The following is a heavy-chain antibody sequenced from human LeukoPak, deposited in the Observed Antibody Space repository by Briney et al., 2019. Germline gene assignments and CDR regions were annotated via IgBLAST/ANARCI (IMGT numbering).Heavy chain of an antibody. Sequence: ASVKVSCKASGYTFTTYGLSWVRQAPGQGLEWLGWISTYDDNIKYAQSLQGRLTLTIDTSTSTAYMELRSLTSDDTAVYYCARVQDGYNPYYFDYWGQGTLVTVSS. CDR2: ISTYDDNI. D-gene: IGHD5-24*01. CDR3: ARVQDGYNPYYFDY. J-gene: IGHJ4*02. CDR1: GYTFTTYG. V-gene: IGHV1-18*01.